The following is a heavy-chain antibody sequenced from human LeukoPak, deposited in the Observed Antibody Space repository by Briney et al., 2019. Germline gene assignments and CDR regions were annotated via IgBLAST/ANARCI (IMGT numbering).Heavy chain of an antibody. J-gene: IGHJ4*02. D-gene: IGHD6-13*01. CDR2: IYYSGST. CDR1: GGSISSSGYY. V-gene: IGHV4-39*01. Sequence: SETLSLTCTVSGGSISSSGYYWGWIRQPPGKGLEWIGSIYYSGSTYYNPSLKSRVTISVDTSKNQFSLKLSSVTAADTAVYYCARRIAIYSYYFDYWGQGTLVTVSS. CDR3: ARRIAIYSYYFDY.